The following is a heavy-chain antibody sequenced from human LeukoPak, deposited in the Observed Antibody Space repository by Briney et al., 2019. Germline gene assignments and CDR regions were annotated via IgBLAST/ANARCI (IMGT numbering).Heavy chain of an antibody. D-gene: IGHD2-15*01. Sequence: SETLSLTCTVSGGSISSGGYYWSWIRQPPGKGLEWIGYIYHSGSTYYNPSLKSRVTISVDRSKNQFSLKLSSVTAADTAVYYCARGQAGWSAFDIWGQGTMVTVSS. J-gene: IGHJ3*02. CDR3: ARGQAGWSAFDI. V-gene: IGHV4-30-2*01. CDR2: IYHSGST. CDR1: GGSISSGGYY.